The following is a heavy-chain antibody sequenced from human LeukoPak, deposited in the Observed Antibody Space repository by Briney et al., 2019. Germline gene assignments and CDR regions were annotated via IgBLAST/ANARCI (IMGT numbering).Heavy chain of an antibody. CDR3: ARDSDYYGSGSYYFQH. CDR2: ISSSSSYI. CDR1: GFTFSSYS. D-gene: IGHD3-10*01. V-gene: IGHV3-21*01. J-gene: IGHJ1*01. Sequence: PGGSLRLSCAASGFTFSSYSMNWVRQAPGKGLEWVSSISSSSSYIYYADSVKGRFTISRDNAKNSLYLQMNSLRAEDTAVYYCARDSDYYGSGSYYFQHWGQGTLVTVSS.